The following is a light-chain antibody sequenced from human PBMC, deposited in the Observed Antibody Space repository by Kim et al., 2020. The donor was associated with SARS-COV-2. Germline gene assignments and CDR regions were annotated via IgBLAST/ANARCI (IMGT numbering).Light chain of an antibody. J-gene: IGLJ1*01. CDR1: SSNIGAGYD. CDR3: QSYDSSLSASYV. Sequence: QSVLTQPPSVSGAPGQSVTISCTGSSSNIGAGYDVHWYQQLPGTAPKLLIYGNSNRPSGVPDRFSGSKSGTSASLAITGLQAEDEADYYCQSYDSSLSASYVIGTGTKVTVL. V-gene: IGLV1-40*01. CDR2: GNS.